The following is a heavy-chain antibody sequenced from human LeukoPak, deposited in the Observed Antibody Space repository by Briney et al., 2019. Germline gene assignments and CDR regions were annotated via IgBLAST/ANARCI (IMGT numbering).Heavy chain of an antibody. V-gene: IGHV4-34*01. J-gene: IGHJ4*02. D-gene: IGHD3-16*01. CDR2: IDNRGST. Sequence: SETLSLTCTVSGGSFSFYFWHWIRQPPGEGLDWIGEIDNRGSTQYKPSLRNRGIISIDTSGNHFSLKLTSVTAADTAVYFCARDSDSGFQWGQGMLVTVSS. CDR1: GGSFSFYF. CDR3: ARDSDSGFQ.